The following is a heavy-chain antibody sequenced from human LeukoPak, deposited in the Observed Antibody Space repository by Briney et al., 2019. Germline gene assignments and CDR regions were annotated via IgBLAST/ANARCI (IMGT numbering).Heavy chain of an antibody. CDR3: ARVRGSGYYYLPLDS. J-gene: IGHJ4*02. CDR1: GYSISSGYY. Sequence: PSETLSLTCAVSGYSISSGYYWGWIRQPPGKGLEWIGSIYHSGSTYYNPSLKSRVTISVDTSKNQFSLSLTSVTAADTAVYFCARVRGSGYYYLPLDSWGRGALVTVSS. D-gene: IGHD3-22*01. V-gene: IGHV4-38-2*01. CDR2: IYHSGST.